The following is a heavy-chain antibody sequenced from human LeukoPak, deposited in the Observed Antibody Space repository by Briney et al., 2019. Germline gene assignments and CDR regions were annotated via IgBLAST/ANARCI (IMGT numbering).Heavy chain of an antibody. CDR2: IYTSGST. J-gene: IGHJ3*01. CDR1: GGSISSGSYY. V-gene: IGHV4-61*02. D-gene: IGHD3-3*01. CDR3: ARATIFGVVILD. Sequence: PSQTLPLTCTVSGGSISSGSYYWSWIRQPAGKGLEWIGRIYTSGSTNYSPSLKSRVTISVDTSKNQFSLKLSSVTAADTAVYYCARATIFGVVILDWGQGTMVTVSS.